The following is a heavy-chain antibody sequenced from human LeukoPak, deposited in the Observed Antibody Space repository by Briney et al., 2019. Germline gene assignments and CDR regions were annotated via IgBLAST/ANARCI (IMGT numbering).Heavy chain of an antibody. Sequence: ASVKVSCKASGYSFTDYYIHWVRQAPGQGLEWMGCINPHSGDTKYAQKFQARVTMTRDTSISTAYMELSSLRSEDTAVYYCAREAGGITGTIREDWFDPWGQGTLVTVSS. CDR1: GYSFTDYY. J-gene: IGHJ5*02. CDR2: INPHSGDT. V-gene: IGHV1-2*02. D-gene: IGHD1-7*01. CDR3: AREAGGITGTIREDWFDP.